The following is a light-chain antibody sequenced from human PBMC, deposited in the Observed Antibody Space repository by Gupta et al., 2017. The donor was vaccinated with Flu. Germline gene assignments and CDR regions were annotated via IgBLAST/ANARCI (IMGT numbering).Light chain of an antibody. V-gene: IGLV1-47*01. CDR3: TSWDGSITYV. CDR1: NDVSNY. CDR2: RVN. Sequence: NDVSNYVCWYQHPPGTAPKLLIYRVNHRPSGVPDRFSASKAGNSASLAISGLRSEDEGDYYCTSWDGSITYVFGGGTKVTVL. J-gene: IGLJ1*01.